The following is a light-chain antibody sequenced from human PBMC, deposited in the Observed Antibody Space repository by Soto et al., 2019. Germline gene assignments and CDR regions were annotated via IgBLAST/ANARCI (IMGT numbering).Light chain of an antibody. J-gene: IGKJ1*01. V-gene: IGKV1-39*01. CDR2: AAS. Sequence: DIQLAPSPSSLSASVGDRVTSTCRASQGISTYLNWYQQRPGKAPKLLIYAASSLQSAVPSRFSGSGSGTDFTLTISSLQPEDFATYYCQQNYNTPWTFGQGTKVDIK. CDR3: QQNYNTPWT. CDR1: QGISTY.